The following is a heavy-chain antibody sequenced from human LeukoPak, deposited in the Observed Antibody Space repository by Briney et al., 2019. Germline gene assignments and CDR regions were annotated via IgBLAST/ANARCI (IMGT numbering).Heavy chain of an antibody. D-gene: IGHD3-3*02. CDR3: ARGNVASTLFDY. J-gene: IGHJ4*02. CDR1: GYSISSGYY. Sequence: PSETLSLTCTVSGYSISSGYYWGWIRQPPGKGLEWIGSIYYSGSTYYNPSLKSRVTISVDTSKNQFSLKLSSVTAADTAVYYCARGNVASTLFDYWGQGTLVTVSS. V-gene: IGHV4-38-2*02. CDR2: IYYSGST.